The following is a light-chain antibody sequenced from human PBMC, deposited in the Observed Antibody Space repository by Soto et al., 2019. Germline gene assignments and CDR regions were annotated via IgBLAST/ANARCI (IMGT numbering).Light chain of an antibody. Sequence: QSVLTQPHSASGTPGQGVTISCSGSSSNIGTSSVHWFQQLPGTAPKLLISTTNQRPSGVPERFSGSKSGTSASLAISGLQSEDEADYYCAAWDDSPNGHVFGTGTKVTVL. J-gene: IGLJ1*01. CDR2: TTN. V-gene: IGLV1-44*01. CDR1: SSNIGTSS. CDR3: AAWDDSPNGHV.